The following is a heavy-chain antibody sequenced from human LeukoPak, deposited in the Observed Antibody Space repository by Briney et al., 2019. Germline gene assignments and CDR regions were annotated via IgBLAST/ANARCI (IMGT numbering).Heavy chain of an antibody. CDR3: TRESDSTFYFDF. CDR1: GYTFITYH. V-gene: IGHV1-46*01. J-gene: IGHJ4*02. CDR2: IKSNVGTT. Sequence: ASVKVSCKTSGYTFITYHIHWVRQAPGQGLEWMGMIKSNVGTTHYAQKFQGRLTVTSDTSTSTVYMELSSLTSEDTAVYYRTRESDSTFYFDFWGQGTLVTVS. D-gene: IGHD2-2*01.